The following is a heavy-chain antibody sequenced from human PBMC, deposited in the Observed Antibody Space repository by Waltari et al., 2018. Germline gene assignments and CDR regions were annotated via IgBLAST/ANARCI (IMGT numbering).Heavy chain of an antibody. V-gene: IGHV3-23*01. J-gene: IGHJ1*01. CDR2: RRCNGANT. D-gene: IGHD3-16*01. CDR1: GFTFSSLA. Sequence: DVQVLECGGGLVQPGGSLRISCAASGFTFSSLAMNWDRQAPGKGLDGVSNRRCNGANTYYADSVKGRFTIARDNSKNTLYLQMNSLRPEDTAVYYCVKPWGSWGQGTLVTVSS. CDR3: VKPWGS.